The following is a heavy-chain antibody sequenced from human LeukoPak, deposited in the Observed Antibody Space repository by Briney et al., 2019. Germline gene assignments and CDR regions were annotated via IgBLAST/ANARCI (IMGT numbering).Heavy chain of an antibody. CDR2: IYYSGST. V-gene: IGHV4-59*01. CDR3: ARGRPPHEWEHQAGAFDI. J-gene: IGHJ3*02. Sequence: SETLSLTCTVSGGSINTYYWSWIRQPPGKGLEWIGYIYYSGSTNYNPPLKSRVTISVDTSKNQFSLKLSSVTAADTAVYYCARGRPPHEWEHQAGAFDIWGQGTMVTVSS. D-gene: IGHD1-26*01. CDR1: GGSINTYY.